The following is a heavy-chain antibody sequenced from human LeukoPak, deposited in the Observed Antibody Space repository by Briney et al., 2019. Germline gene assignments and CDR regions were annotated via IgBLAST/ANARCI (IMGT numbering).Heavy chain of an antibody. D-gene: IGHD6-13*01. CDR3: ARDLIIAGGQTIDY. J-gene: IGHJ4*02. Sequence: GGSLRLSCAASGFTFSNYGMNWVRQAPGKGLEWVSRISGTGGTTFYADSVKGRFTISRDNSKNTLYLQMNSLRAEDTAVYYCARDLIIAGGQTIDYWGQGTLVTVSS. V-gene: IGHV3-23*01. CDR1: GFTFSNYG. CDR2: ISGTGGTT.